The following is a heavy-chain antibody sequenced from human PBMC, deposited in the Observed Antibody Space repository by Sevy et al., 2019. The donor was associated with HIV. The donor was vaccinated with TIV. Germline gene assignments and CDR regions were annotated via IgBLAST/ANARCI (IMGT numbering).Heavy chain of an antibody. CDR2: INTHGTNT. V-gene: IGHV3-74*01. Sequence: GGSLRLSCAASGFTFSRYWMHWVRHAPGKGLVWVSRINTHGTNTLYADNVKGRFNISRDDAKNRVYLQMNSLRAEDTGVYYCAGEGVDFWSGPVDFDYGMDVWGQGTTVTVSS. CDR1: GFTFSRYW. J-gene: IGHJ6*02. CDR3: AGEGVDFWSGPVDFDYGMDV. D-gene: IGHD3-3*01.